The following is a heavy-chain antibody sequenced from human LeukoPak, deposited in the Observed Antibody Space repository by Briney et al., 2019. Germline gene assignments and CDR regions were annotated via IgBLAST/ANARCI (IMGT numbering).Heavy chain of an antibody. V-gene: IGHV4-59*01. J-gene: IGHJ5*02. Sequence: SETLSLTCTVSGGYISSYYWSWIRQPPGEGLEWIGYVYYTGSTNYNPSLKSRVSISVDTSKNQFSLKLRSVSAADTAVYYCARDSSGWYHWFDPWGQGTLVTVSS. CDR3: ARDSSGWYHWFDP. CDR1: GGYISSYY. D-gene: IGHD6-19*01. CDR2: VYYTGST.